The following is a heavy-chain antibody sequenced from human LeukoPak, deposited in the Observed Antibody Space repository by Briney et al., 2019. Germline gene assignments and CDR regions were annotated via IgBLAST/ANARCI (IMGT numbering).Heavy chain of an antibody. Sequence: GGSLRLSCAASGFTVSSNYMTWVRQAPGKGLEWVSVIYSGGGTYYADSVKGRFTISRDNAKNSLYLQMNSLRAEDTAVYYCARDLVVVTGISDYWGQGTLVTVSS. CDR3: ARDLVVVTGISDY. V-gene: IGHV3-53*01. D-gene: IGHD2-21*02. CDR1: GFTVSSNY. CDR2: IYSGGGT. J-gene: IGHJ4*02.